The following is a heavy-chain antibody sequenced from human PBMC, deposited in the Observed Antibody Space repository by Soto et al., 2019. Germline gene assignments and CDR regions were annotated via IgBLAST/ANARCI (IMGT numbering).Heavy chain of an antibody. V-gene: IGHV4-34*01. CDR2: INHSGST. Sequence: QVQLQQWGAGLLKPSETLSLTCAVYGGSFSGYYWSWIRQPPGKGLEWIGEINHSGSTNYNPSLKSRVTIXVDXSXIQFSLKLSSVTAADTAVYYCARGLTTVTTVRYFDSWGQGTLVTVSS. CDR1: GGSFSGYY. J-gene: IGHJ4*02. CDR3: ARGLTTVTTVRYFDS. D-gene: IGHD4-17*01.